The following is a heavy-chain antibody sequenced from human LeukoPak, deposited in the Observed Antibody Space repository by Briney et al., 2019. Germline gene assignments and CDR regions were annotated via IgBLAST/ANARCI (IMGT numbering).Heavy chain of an antibody. V-gene: IGHV3-23*01. Sequence: GGSLRLSCVASDFSFSNYWMTWVRQAPGKGLEWVSAISGSGGSTYYADSVKGRFTISRDNSKNTLYLQMNSLRAEDTAVYYCAKSPWDYWGQGTLVTVSS. CDR2: ISGSGGST. J-gene: IGHJ4*02. CDR3: AKSPWDY. CDR1: DFSFSNYW.